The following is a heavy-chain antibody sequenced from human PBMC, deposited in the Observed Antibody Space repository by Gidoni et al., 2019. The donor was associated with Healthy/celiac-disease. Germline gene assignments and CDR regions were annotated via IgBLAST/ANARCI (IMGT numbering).Heavy chain of an antibody. D-gene: IGHD3-3*01. CDR1: GFPFGSYG. CDR3: ARAPNTIFGVVGNWFDP. CDR2: IWSDGSNT. J-gene: IGHJ5*02. Sequence: QVQLVESGGGVVQPGRSLRLSCAAPGFPFGSYGMHWVRQAPGKGLEWVAVIWSDGSNTYYADSVKGRFTISRDNSKNTLYLQMNSLRAEDTAVYYCARAPNTIFGVVGNWFDPWGQGTLVTVSS. V-gene: IGHV3-33*01.